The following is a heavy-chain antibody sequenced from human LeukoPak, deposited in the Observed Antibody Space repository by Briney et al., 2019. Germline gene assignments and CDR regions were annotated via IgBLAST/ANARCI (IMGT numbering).Heavy chain of an antibody. J-gene: IGHJ4*02. D-gene: IGHD3-22*01. CDR3: ASFGSTYYYDSSGYY. V-gene: IGHV3-21*01. CDR2: ISSSSSYI. Sequence: GGSLRLSCAASGFTFSSSAMSWVRQAPGKGLEWVSSISSSSSYIYYADSVKGRFTISRDNAKNSLYLQMNSLRAEDTAVYYCASFGSTYYYDSSGYYWGQGTLVTVSS. CDR1: GFTFSSSA.